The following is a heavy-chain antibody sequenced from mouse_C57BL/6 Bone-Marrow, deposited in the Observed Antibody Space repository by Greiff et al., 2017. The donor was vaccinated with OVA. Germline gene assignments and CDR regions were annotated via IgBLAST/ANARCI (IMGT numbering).Heavy chain of an antibody. J-gene: IGHJ4*01. CDR1: GYTFTNYW. V-gene: IGHV1-63*01. CDR2: IYPGGGYT. D-gene: IGHD1-1*01. CDR3: ARWGLLRDYYAMDY. Sequence: QVQLQQSGAELVRPGTSVKMSCTASGYTFTNYWIGWAKQRPGHGLEWIGDIYPGGGYTNYNEKFKGKATLTADKSSSTAYMQFSSLTSEDSAIYYCARWGLLRDYYAMDYWGQGTSVTVSS.